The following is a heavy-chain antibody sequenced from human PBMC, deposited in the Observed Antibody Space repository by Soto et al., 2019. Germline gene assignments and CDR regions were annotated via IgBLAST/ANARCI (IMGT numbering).Heavy chain of an antibody. CDR1: GFTFSSYW. Sequence: GGSLRLSCEASGFTFSSYWMSWVRQAPWKGLEWVANIKEDGSEKYYVDSVKGRFTISRDNAKNSLYLQMNSLRAEDTAVYYCARDRRSSSSWYDWFDPWGQGPLVTVSS. D-gene: IGHD6-13*01. J-gene: IGHJ5*02. CDR3: ARDRRSSSSWYDWFDP. CDR2: IKEDGSEK. V-gene: IGHV3-7*01.